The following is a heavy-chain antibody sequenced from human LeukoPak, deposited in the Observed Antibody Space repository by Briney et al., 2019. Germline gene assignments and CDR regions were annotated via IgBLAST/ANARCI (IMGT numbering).Heavy chain of an antibody. CDR2: ISGSDGST. V-gene: IGHV3-23*01. J-gene: IGHJ1*01. D-gene: IGHD3-22*01. CDR3: AKDGYYYDSSGYYYAEYFQH. CDR1: GFTFSSYA. Sequence: QTGGSLRLSCAASGFTFSSYAMSWVRQAPGKGLEWVSAISGSDGSTYYADSVKGRFTISRDNSKNTLYLQMNSLRAEDTAVYYCAKDGYYYDSSGYYYAEYFQHWGQGTLVTVSS.